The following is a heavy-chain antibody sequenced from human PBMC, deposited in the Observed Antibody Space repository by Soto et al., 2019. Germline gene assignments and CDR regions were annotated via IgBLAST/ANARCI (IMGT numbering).Heavy chain of an antibody. J-gene: IGHJ4*02. CDR2: IYYSGST. D-gene: IGHD4-17*01. CDR1: GGSISGYY. CDR3: ARDRDYYGGNKLDY. V-gene: IGHV4-59*01. Sequence: SETLSLTCTVSGGSISGYYWSWIRQPPGKGLEWIGYIYYSGSTNYNPSLKSRVTISVDTSKNQFYLNLSSVTAADTAVYYCARDRDYYGGNKLDYWGQANPVTVSS.